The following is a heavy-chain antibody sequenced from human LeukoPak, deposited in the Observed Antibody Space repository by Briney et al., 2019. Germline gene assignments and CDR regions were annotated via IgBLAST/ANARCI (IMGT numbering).Heavy chain of an antibody. CDR2: ISSSSSYI. D-gene: IGHD6-19*01. V-gene: IGHV3-21*01. Sequence: GGSLRLSCAASGFTFSSYSMNWVRQAPGKGLEWVSSISSSSSYIYYADSVKGRFTISRDNAKNSLYLQMNSLRAEDTAVYYCAIRIAVPGGFDNWGQGTLVTVAS. J-gene: IGHJ4*02. CDR3: AIRIAVPGGFDN. CDR1: GFTFSSYS.